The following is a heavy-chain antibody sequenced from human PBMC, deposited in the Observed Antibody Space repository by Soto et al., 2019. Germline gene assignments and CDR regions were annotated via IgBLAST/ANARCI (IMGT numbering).Heavy chain of an antibody. CDR3: ARERGYYYDSSGPRAPPNAFDI. Sequence: ASVKVSCKASGYTFTSYAMHWVRQAPGQRLEWMGWINAINGNTKYSQKFQGRVTITADESTSTAYMELSSLRSEDTAVYYCARERGYYYDSSGPRAPPNAFDIWGQGTMVTVSS. D-gene: IGHD3-22*01. J-gene: IGHJ3*02. V-gene: IGHV1-3*01. CDR2: INAINGNT. CDR1: GYTFTSYA.